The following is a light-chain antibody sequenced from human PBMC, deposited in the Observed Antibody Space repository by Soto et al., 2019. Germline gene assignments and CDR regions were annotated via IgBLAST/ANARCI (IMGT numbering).Light chain of an antibody. CDR3: QQSYNIPLT. Sequence: DIQMTQSPSSLSASVGDTVTITCRASQTINSYLNWYQQKPGQAHKLLIYVASSLQSGVPSRFSGRGSGTDFTLTISSLEPEDFATYYCQQSYNIPLTFGPGTKVDFK. CDR2: VAS. J-gene: IGKJ3*01. V-gene: IGKV1-39*01. CDR1: QTINSY.